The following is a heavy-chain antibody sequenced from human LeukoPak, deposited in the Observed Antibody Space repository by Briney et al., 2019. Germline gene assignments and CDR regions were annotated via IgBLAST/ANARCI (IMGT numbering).Heavy chain of an antibody. CDR1: GGSISSYY. CDR2: IYTSGST. CDR3: ASRRKMATIDY. V-gene: IGHV4-4*07. J-gene: IGHJ4*02. D-gene: IGHD5-24*01. Sequence: PSETLSLTCTVSGGSISSYYWSWIRQPAGKGLEWIGRIYTSGSTNYNPSLKSRVTISVDTSKNQFSLKLSSVTAADTAVYYCASRRKMATIDYWGQGTLVTVSS.